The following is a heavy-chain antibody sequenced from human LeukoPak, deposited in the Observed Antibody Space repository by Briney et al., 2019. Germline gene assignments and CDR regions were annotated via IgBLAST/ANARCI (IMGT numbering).Heavy chain of an antibody. V-gene: IGHV3-23*01. D-gene: IGHD5-12*01. CDR2: ISGSGGRT. CDR1: GFTFSSYA. CDR3: AKDMGIIVATTINWFDP. J-gene: IGHJ5*02. Sequence: TGGSLRLSCAAPGFTFSSYAMSWVRQAPGKGLEWVSGISGSGGRTYYADSVKGRVTISRDNSKNTLYLQMNSLRAEDTAVYYCAKDMGIIVATTINWFDPWGQGTLVIVSS.